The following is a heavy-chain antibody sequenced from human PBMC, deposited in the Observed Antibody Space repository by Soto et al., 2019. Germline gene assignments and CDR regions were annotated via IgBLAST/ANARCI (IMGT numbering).Heavy chain of an antibody. CDR1: GFTFSGSA. CDR2: IRSKANSYAT. Sequence: ESGGGLVQPGGSLKLSCAASGFTFSGSAMHWVRQASGKGLEWVGRIRSKANSYATAYAASVKGRFTISRDDSKNTAYLQMNSLKTEDTAVYYCTSGRNDFWSGYSFDYWGQGTLVTVSS. D-gene: IGHD3-3*01. J-gene: IGHJ4*02. CDR3: TSGRNDFWSGYSFDY. V-gene: IGHV3-73*01.